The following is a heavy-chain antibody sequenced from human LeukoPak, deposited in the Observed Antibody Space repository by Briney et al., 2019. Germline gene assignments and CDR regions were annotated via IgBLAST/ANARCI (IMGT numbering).Heavy chain of an antibody. CDR2: IVVGSGNT. Sequence: SVKVSCKASGFTFTSSAMLWVRQARGQRLEWIGWIVVGSGNTNYAQKFQERVTITRDMSTSTAYMELSSLRSEDTAVYYCATNVAATGYYYGMDVWGQGTTVTVSS. CDR1: GFTFTSSA. V-gene: IGHV1-58*02. CDR3: ATNVAATGYYYGMDV. D-gene: IGHD2-15*01. J-gene: IGHJ6*02.